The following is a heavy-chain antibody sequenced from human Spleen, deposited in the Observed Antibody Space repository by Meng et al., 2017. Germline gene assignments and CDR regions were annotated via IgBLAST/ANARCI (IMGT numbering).Heavy chain of an antibody. CDR3: ARSIVVVHEVDY. V-gene: IGHV1-24*01. J-gene: IGHJ4*02. D-gene: IGHD3-22*01. CDR2: FDAEDGET. Sequence: ASVKVSCKVSGYTLTELSMHWVRQAPGKGLEWMGGFDAEDGETIYAQKFQGRVTITRDTSASTAYMELSSLRSEDTAVYYCARSIVVVHEVDYWGQGTLVTVSS. CDR1: GYTLTELS.